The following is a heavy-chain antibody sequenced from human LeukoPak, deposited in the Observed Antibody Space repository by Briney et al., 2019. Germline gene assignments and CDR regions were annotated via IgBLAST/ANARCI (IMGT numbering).Heavy chain of an antibody. CDR1: GYSISSGYY. CDR3: ARDAGTVTTPFDY. V-gene: IGHV4-38-2*02. D-gene: IGHD4-17*01. J-gene: IGHJ4*02. CDR2: IYHTGST. Sequence: SETLSLTCAVSGYSISSGYYWGWIRQPPGKGLEWIGSIYHTGSTYYNPSLKSRVTISVDTSKNQLYLNLSSVTAADTAVYYCARDAGTVTTPFDYWGQGTLVTVSS.